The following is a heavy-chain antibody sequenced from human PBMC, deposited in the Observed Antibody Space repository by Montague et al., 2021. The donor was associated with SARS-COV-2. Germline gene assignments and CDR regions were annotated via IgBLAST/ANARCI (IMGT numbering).Heavy chain of an antibody. CDR2: ITPDESEK. Sequence: SLRLSCAASGFTFSNIWMSWVRPAPGKGLEWVANITPDESEKNYVDSVKGRFSISRDNAKNSLYLQMDNLRAEDTAIYYCAKNGGAHGLDVWGQGTSVSVSS. CDR1: GFTFSNIW. CDR3: AKNGGAHGLDV. D-gene: IGHD4-23*01. V-gene: IGHV3-7*01. J-gene: IGHJ6*02.